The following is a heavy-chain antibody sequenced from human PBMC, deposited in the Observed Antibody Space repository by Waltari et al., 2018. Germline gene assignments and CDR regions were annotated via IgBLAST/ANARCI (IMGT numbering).Heavy chain of an antibody. CDR1: GYTFTAYA. CDR2: VNTQTGNP. J-gene: IGHJ4*02. Sequence: QVHLEQSGSELTRPGASVRISCLTSGYTFTAYAINWVRQAPGQGLQWLGWVNTQTGNPTYAQGLSRRFVFSVDTSVATAYLQIDSLTTSDSAVYFCSREALVGTNTIVDYWGRGTLVTV. CDR3: SREALVGTNTIVDY. D-gene: IGHD1-26*01. V-gene: IGHV7-4-1*01.